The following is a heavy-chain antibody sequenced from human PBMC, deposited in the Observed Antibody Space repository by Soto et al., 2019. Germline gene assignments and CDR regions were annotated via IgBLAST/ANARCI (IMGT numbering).Heavy chain of an antibody. J-gene: IGHJ4*02. CDR2: ISYDGSNK. V-gene: IGHV3-30-3*01. CDR1: GFTFSSYA. Sequence: QAGGSLRLSCAASGFTFSSYAMHWVRQAPGKGLEWVAVISYDGSNKYYADSVKGRFTISRDNSKNTLYLQMNSLRAEDTAVYYCARDLWSGNRKFDYWGQGTLVTVSS. CDR3: ARDLWSGNRKFDY. D-gene: IGHD3-10*01.